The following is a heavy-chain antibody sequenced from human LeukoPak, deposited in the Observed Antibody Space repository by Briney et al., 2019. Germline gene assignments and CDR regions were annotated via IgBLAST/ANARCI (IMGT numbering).Heavy chain of an antibody. D-gene: IGHD3-22*01. V-gene: IGHV1-46*01. J-gene: IGHJ6*02. Sequence: GASVKVSCKASGYTFTSYYMHWVRQAPGQGLEWMGIINPSGGSTSYAQKFQGRVTMTRDTSTSTVYMELSSLRSEDTAVYYCARDGGITRIVVVYCGMDVWGQGTTVTVSS. CDR3: ARDGGITRIVVVYCGMDV. CDR2: INPSGGST. CDR1: GYTFTSYY.